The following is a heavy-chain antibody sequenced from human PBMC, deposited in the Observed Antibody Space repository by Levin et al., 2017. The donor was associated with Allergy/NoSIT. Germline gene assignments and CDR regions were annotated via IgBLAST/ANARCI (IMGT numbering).Heavy chain of an antibody. J-gene: IGHJ4*02. CDR1: GFTFGDYA. CDR3: TRDPVYCSGGSCMFYFDY. Sequence: GGSLRLSCTASGFTFGDYAMSWVRQAPGKGLEWVGFIRNKVYGGTTEYAASVKGRFTISRDDSKSIAYLQMNSLKTEDTAVYYCTRDPVYCSGGSCMFYFDYWGQGTLVTVSS. D-gene: IGHD2-15*01. V-gene: IGHV3-49*04. CDR2: IRNKVYGGTT.